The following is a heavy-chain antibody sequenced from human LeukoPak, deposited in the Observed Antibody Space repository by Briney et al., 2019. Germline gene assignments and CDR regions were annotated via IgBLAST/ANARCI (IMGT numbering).Heavy chain of an antibody. V-gene: IGHV4-34*01. CDR3: ARAAYYYDSSGYYSTALYFDY. D-gene: IGHD3-22*01. CDR1: GGSFSCYY. CDR2: INHSGST. J-gene: IGHJ4*02. Sequence: SETLSLTCAVYGGSFSCYYWSWIRQPPGKGLEWIGEINHSGSTNYNPSLKSRVTISVDTSKNQFSLKLSSVTAADTAVYYCARAAYYYDSSGYYSTALYFDYWGQGTLVTVSS.